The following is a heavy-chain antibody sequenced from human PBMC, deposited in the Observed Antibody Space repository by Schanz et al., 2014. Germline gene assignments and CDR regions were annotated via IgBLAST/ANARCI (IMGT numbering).Heavy chain of an antibody. J-gene: IGHJ4*02. D-gene: IGHD3-10*01. CDR2: ISGGGGSA. CDR1: GFTFNNYD. V-gene: IGHV3-23*04. Sequence: VQLVESGGGLVKPGGPLRLSCAASGFTFNNYDMNLVRLVPGKGLECVSGISGGGGSAYYADSVKGRFTISRDNSKNTLYLQMNSLRAEDAAVYYCAKDQGSYGSGSYSYFDYWGQGTQVTVSS. CDR3: AKDQGSYGSGSYSYFDY.